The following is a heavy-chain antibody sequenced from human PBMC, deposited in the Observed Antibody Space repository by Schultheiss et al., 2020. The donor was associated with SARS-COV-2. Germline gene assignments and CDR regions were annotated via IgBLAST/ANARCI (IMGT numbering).Heavy chain of an antibody. CDR2: ISVSIGNT. V-gene: IGHV1-18*01. CDR1: GGTFSSYA. CDR3: ARKAYYDFWSGNYAFDI. J-gene: IGHJ3*02. Sequence: ASVKVSCKASGGTFSSYAISWVRQAPGQGLEWMGWISVSIGNTNYAQKLQGRVTMTTDTSTSTAYMELRSLRSDDTAVYYCARKAYYDFWSGNYAFDIWGQGTMVTVSS. D-gene: IGHD3-3*01.